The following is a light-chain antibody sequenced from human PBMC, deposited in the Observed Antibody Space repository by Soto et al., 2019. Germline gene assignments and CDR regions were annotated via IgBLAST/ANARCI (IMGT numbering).Light chain of an antibody. CDR2: YDT. J-gene: IGLJ2*01. CDR3: QVWDSSTECRV. Sequence: SYELTQPPSVSVAPGQTARITCGGDNIGSKGVHWYQQKPGQAPVLVIYYDTARPSGIPERFSGSNPGNMATLTISRVEAGDEADYYCQVWDSSTECRVFGGGTKLTVL. CDR1: NIGSKG. V-gene: IGLV3-21*04.